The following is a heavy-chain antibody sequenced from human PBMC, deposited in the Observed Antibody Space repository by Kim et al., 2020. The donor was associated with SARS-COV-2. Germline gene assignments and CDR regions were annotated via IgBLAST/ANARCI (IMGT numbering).Heavy chain of an antibody. V-gene: IGHV3-33*06. D-gene: IGHD6-13*01. J-gene: IGHJ4*02. Sequence: GKSRLTISRDNSKKALYLQMNSLRAEDTAVYYCAKDAPPHRSWYLGIDYWGQGTLVTVSS. CDR3: AKDAPPHRSWYLGIDY.